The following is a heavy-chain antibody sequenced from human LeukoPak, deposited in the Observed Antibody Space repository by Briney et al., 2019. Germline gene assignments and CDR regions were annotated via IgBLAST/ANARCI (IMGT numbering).Heavy chain of an antibody. Sequence: GGSLRLSCAASGFTFSSYAMHWVRQAPGKGLEWVAVISYDGSNKYYADSVKGRFTISRDSSKNTLYLQMNSLRAEDTAVYYCAREAAVAGFDYWGQGTLVTVSS. V-gene: IGHV3-30-3*01. CDR2: ISYDGSNK. CDR1: GFTFSSYA. J-gene: IGHJ4*02. CDR3: AREAAVAGFDY. D-gene: IGHD6-19*01.